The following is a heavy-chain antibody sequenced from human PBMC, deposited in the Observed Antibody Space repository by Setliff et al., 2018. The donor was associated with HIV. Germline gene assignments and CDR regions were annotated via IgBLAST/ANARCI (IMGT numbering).Heavy chain of an antibody. CDR3: AREIGRDIVEVPAPVIDYYYYMDV. V-gene: IGHV4-4*02. Sequence: SETLSLTCAVSGGSISTSNWWSWVRQPPGKGLEWIGEIYHSGSTNYNPSLKSRVTISVDKSKNQFSLNLSSVTAANTAVYYCAREIGRDIVEVPAPVIDYYYYMDVWGKGTTV. CDR2: IYHSGST. CDR1: GGSISTSNW. D-gene: IGHD2-2*01. J-gene: IGHJ6*03.